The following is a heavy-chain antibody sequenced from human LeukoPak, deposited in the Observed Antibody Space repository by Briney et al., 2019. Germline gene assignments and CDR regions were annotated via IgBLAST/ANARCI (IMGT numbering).Heavy chain of an antibody. D-gene: IGHD3-10*01. J-gene: IGHJ4*02. CDR3: ARDSAVLLYYGSGSPFDY. CDR1: GFTFSSYG. V-gene: IGHV3-33*01. Sequence: GRSLRLSCAASGFTFSSYGMHWVRQAPGKGLEWVAVIWYDGSNKYYADSVKGRFTISRDNSKNTLYLQMNSLRAEDTAVYYCARDSAVLLYYGSGSPFDYWGQGTLVTVSS. CDR2: IWYDGSNK.